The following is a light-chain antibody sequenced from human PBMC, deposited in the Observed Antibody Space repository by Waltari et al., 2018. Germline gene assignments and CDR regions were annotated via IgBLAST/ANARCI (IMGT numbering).Light chain of an antibody. V-gene: IGLV2-23*01. CDR2: EGS. Sequence: QSALTQPASVSGSPGQSITISCPGTSSAVGSYNPSHWYQQHPGKAPKLMIYEGSKRPSGVSNRFSGSKSVNTASLTISGLQAEDEADYYCCSYAGSSTFVFGTGTKVTVL. J-gene: IGLJ1*01. CDR1: SSAVGSYNP. CDR3: CSYAGSSTFV.